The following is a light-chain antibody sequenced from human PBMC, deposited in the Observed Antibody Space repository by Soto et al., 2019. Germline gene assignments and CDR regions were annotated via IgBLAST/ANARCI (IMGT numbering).Light chain of an antibody. CDR1: QSVSSH. V-gene: IGKV3-11*01. CDR2: DAS. Sequence: VGFTHSPANLNFSPGVRAPLSCRASQSVSSHFAWYQQKSGQAPRLLIYDASKRATGIPARFSGSGSGTDFTLTISSLEPEDFAVYYCQQRSNWPTFGQGTRLEIK. CDR3: QQRSNWPT. J-gene: IGKJ5*01.